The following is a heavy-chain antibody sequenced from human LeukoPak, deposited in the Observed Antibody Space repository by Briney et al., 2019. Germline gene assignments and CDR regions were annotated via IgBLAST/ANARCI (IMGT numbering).Heavy chain of an antibody. Sequence: GGSLRLSCAASGITFNNYGLNWVRQAPGKGLEWVAFIRYDGSNKYYADSVKGRFTISRDNAKNSLYLQMNSLRAEDTAVYYCARSYLGFFDYWGQGTLVTVSS. CDR2: IRYDGSNK. V-gene: IGHV3-33*08. D-gene: IGHD3-3*02. CDR1: GITFNNYG. CDR3: ARSYLGFFDY. J-gene: IGHJ4*02.